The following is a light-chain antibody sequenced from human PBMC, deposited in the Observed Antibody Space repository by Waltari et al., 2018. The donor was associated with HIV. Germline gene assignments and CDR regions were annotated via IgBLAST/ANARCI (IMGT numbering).Light chain of an antibody. CDR3: AAWDGSLRGGV. CDR2: TNN. CDR1: SSNIGINA. Sequence: QSVLTQPPSASGTPGQRVTISCSGSSSNIGINAVSWYQHRPGTAPKLLIFTNNQRPSWVPDRFSPSSPGTSASRAIGALQSDDEADYYCAAWDGSLRGGVFGGGTKLTV. J-gene: IGLJ3*02. V-gene: IGLV1-47*01.